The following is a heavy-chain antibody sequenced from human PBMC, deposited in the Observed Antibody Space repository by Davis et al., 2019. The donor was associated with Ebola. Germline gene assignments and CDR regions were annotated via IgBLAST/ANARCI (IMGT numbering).Heavy chain of an antibody. CDR3: ARRDRGSSLYYYYYMDV. V-gene: IGHV3-53*01. CDR1: GFTFRDYF. CDR2: IYSGGST. D-gene: IGHD6-6*01. Sequence: GESLKISCAASGFTFRDYFMTWVRQAPGKGLEWVSVIYSGGSTYYADSVKGRFTISRDSSKNTLYLQMNSLRAEDTAVYYCARRDRGSSLYYYYYMDVWGKGTTVTVSS. J-gene: IGHJ6*03.